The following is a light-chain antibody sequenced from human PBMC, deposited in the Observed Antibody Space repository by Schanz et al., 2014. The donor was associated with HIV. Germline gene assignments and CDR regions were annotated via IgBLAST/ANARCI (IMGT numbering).Light chain of an antibody. CDR2: DVS. CDR3: QSYDSSLSGFV. V-gene: IGLV2-11*01. J-gene: IGLJ1*01. CDR1: SSDVRRHNY. Sequence: QSALTQPRSVSGSPGQSVTISCTGTSSDVRRHNYVSWYQQHPGKAPKVMIYDVSERPSGVPDRFSGSKSGITASLTVSGLQAEDEADYYCQSYDSSLSGFVFATGTKPPS.